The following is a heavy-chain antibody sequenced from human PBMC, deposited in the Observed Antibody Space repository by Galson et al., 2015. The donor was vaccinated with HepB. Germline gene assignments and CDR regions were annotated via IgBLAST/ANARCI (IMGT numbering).Heavy chain of an antibody. J-gene: IGHJ4*02. CDR1: GFTFSSYA. V-gene: IGHV3-23*01. Sequence: SLRLSCAASGFTFSSYAMSWVRQAPGKGLEWVSAISGNGRGTYYADSVKGRFTISRDNSKNTLYLQMNSLRAEDTAVYYCAKYQSVAPGIDYFDYWGQGTLVPVSS. CDR3: AKYQSVAPGIDYFDY. CDR2: ISGNGRGT. D-gene: IGHD6-19*01.